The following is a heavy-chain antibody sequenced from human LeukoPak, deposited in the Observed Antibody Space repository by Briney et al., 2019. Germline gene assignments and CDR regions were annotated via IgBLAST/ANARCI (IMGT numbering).Heavy chain of an antibody. J-gene: IGHJ4*02. CDR1: GFTFSYYG. CDR2: VNSGDGT. V-gene: IGHV3-23*01. D-gene: IGHD1-1*01. CDR3: ANRQPYYFDY. Sequence: GGSLRLSCAASGFTFSYYGMSWVRQAPGKGLEWVSSVNSGDGTYYADSVRGRFTISRDKSRNTLYLQMNSLRADDTAIYYCANRQPYYFDYWGQGTLVTVSS.